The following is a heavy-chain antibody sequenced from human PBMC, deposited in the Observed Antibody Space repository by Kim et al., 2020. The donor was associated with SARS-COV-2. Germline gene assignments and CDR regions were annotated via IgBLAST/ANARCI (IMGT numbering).Heavy chain of an antibody. CDR3: ARENTGPLDN. CDR2: INGAGSTT. Sequence: GGSLRLSCAASGFTFSSYWMYWVRQAPGKGLVWVSRINGAGSTTIYADSVKGRFTISRDNANNILYMQRNSLRDEDTAVYYCARENTGPLDNWGQGTLVTVSS. D-gene: IGHD4-17*01. J-gene: IGHJ4*02. V-gene: IGHV3-74*01. CDR1: GFTFSSYW.